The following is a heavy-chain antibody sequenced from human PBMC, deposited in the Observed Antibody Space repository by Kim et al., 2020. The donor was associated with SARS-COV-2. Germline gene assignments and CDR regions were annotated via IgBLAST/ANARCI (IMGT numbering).Heavy chain of an antibody. J-gene: IGHJ6*02. V-gene: IGHV3-30-3*01. D-gene: IGHD1-26*01. CDR3: ARAGSGSYYYGMDV. CDR2: ISYDGSNK. CDR1: GFTFSSYA. Sequence: GGSLRLSWAASGFTFSSYAMHWVRQAPGKGLEWVAVISYDGSNKYYADSVKGRFTISRDNSKNTLYLQMNSLRAEDTAVYYCARAGSGSYYYGMDVWGQGTTVTVSS.